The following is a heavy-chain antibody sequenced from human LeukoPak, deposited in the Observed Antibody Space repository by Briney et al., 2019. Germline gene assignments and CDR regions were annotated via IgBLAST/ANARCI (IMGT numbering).Heavy chain of an antibody. CDR3: ARDLITMVRGVKGNWFDP. J-gene: IGHJ5*02. CDR1: GFTFTSSA. Sequence: SVKVSCKASGFTFTSSAVQWVRQARGQALEWIGWIVVGSGNTNYAQKFQERVIITRDMSTSTAYMELRSLRSDDTAVYYCARDLITMVRGVKGNWFDPWGQGTLVTVSS. D-gene: IGHD3-10*01. CDR2: IVVGSGNT. V-gene: IGHV1-58*01.